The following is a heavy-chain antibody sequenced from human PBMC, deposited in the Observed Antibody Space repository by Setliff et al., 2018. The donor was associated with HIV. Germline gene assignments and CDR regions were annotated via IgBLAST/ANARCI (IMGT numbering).Heavy chain of an antibody. Sequence: ASVKVSCKASGYTFIDYFIHWVRQAPGQGLEWMGWIDPNNGDTTIPRRFQGRVTMTRDTSISTAYMQLSSLRSDDTAMYYCGRATEYYDTSGYPRRTLVDDWGQGALVTVSS. CDR3: GRATEYYDTSGYPRRTLVDD. J-gene: IGHJ4*02. V-gene: IGHV1-2*02. D-gene: IGHD3-22*01. CDR2: IDPNNGDT. CDR1: GYTFIDYF.